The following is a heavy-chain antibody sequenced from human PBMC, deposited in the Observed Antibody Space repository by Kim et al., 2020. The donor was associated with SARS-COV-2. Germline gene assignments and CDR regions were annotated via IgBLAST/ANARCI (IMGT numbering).Heavy chain of an antibody. CDR3: ARDLWLQRVFDY. CDR1: GFTFSSYG. Sequence: GGSLRLSCAASGFTFSSYGMHWVRQAPGKGLEWVAVIWYDGSNKYYADSVKGRFTISRDNSKNTLYLQMNSLRAEDTAVYYCARDLWLQRVFDYWGQGTLVTVSS. CDR2: IWYDGSNK. J-gene: IGHJ4*02. V-gene: IGHV3-33*01. D-gene: IGHD5-18*01.